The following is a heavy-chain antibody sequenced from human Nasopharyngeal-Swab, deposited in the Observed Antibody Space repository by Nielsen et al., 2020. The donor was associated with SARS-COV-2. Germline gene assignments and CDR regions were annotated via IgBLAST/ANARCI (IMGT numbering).Heavy chain of an antibody. Sequence: GESLKISCAASGFTFSSYAMSWVRQAPGKGLEWVSAISGSGGSTYYADSVKGRFTISRDNSKNTLYLQMNSLRAEDTAVYYCARGGEYGGLSYYFDYWGQGTLVTVSS. CDR1: GFTFSSYA. J-gene: IGHJ4*02. V-gene: IGHV3-23*01. D-gene: IGHD5-12*01. CDR3: ARGGEYGGLSYYFDY. CDR2: ISGSGGST.